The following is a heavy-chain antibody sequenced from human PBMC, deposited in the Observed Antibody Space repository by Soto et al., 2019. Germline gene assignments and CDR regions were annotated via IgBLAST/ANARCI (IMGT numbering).Heavy chain of an antibody. J-gene: IGHJ6*02. V-gene: IGHV4-4*02. CDR3: AKRYNFWSGRWYGLGV. Sequence: QVLLEEAGPGLVRPSGTLSLTCSVSGASINSANLLVWVRQPPGKGLEWIGEIYHIGSTTYNPSLKSRATISVDKSKNQCSLIVTSVTAADTAVYYCAKRYNFWSGRWYGLGVWGQGTTVTVSS. CDR1: GASINSANL. D-gene: IGHD3-3*01. CDR2: IYHIGST.